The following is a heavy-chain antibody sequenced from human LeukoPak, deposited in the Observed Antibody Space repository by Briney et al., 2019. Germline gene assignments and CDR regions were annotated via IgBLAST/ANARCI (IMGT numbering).Heavy chain of an antibody. CDR1: GGSISSSSYY. CDR3: ARRRRYCSGGSCYDAFDI. J-gene: IGHJ3*02. D-gene: IGHD2-15*01. CDR2: IYYSGST. Sequence: SETLSLTCTVSGGSISSSSYYWGWIRQPPGKGLEWIGSIYYSGSTYYNPSLKSRVTISVDTSKNQFSLKLSSVTAADTAVYYCARRRRYCSGGSCYDAFDIWGQGTMVTASS. V-gene: IGHV4-39*01.